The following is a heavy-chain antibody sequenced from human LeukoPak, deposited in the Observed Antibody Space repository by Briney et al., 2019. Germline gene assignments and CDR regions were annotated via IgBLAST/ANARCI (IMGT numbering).Heavy chain of an antibody. J-gene: IGHJ4*02. CDR1: GFTFSSYG. CDR3: ARDQNEGYGDYFYYFDY. V-gene: IGHV3-33*01. CDR2: LWYDGSNK. D-gene: IGHD4-17*01. Sequence: GGSLRLSCAASGFTFSSYGMHWVRQAPGKGLEWVAVLWYDGSNKYYVVSVKGRFTISRDNSKNTLYLQMNSLRAEDTAVYYCARDQNEGYGDYFYYFDYWGQGTLVTVSS.